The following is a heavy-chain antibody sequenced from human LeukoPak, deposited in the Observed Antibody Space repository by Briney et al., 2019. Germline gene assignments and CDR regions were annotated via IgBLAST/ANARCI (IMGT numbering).Heavy chain of an antibody. V-gene: IGHV4-30-2*01. CDR2: IYHSGST. CDR3: ASSMVRGVINWFDP. CDR1: GGSISSGGYS. J-gene: IGHJ5*02. D-gene: IGHD3-10*01. Sequence: SQTLSLTCAVSGGSISSGGYSWSWIRQPPGKGLEWIGYIYHSGSTYYNPSLKSRVTISVDRSKNQFSLKLSSVTAADTAVYYCASSMVRGVINWFDPWGQGTLVAVSS.